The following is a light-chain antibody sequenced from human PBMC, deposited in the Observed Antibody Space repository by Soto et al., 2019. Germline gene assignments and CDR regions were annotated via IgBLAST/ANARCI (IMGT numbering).Light chain of an antibody. CDR2: DNN. Sequence: SYELSQPPSVSVAPGQTARISCGEANFGTKRVHWYQQRPGQAPILVVYDNNDRPSGIPERFTGSNSGNTATLTISRVEAGDEADYYCQVWESFSDHPYVFGGGTKVTVL. CDR3: QVWESFSDHPYV. J-gene: IGLJ1*01. CDR1: NFGTKR. V-gene: IGLV3-21*02.